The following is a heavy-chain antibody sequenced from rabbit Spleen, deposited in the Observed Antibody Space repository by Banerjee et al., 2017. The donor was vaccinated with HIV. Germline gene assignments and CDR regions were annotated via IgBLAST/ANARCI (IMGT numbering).Heavy chain of an antibody. Sequence: QEQLTETGGGLVQPGGSLTLSCKASEFDFGSYGMCWVRQAPGKGPEWIACIVNGNGNTYYASWVNGRLTISRSTSLATVTLEMTSLTVADTATFFCGRAGEGGYGYLDLWGQGTLVTVS. CDR2: IVNGNGNT. J-gene: IGHJ4*01. CDR1: EFDFGSYG. D-gene: IGHD2-1*01. V-gene: IGHV1S47*01. CDR3: GRAGEGGYGYLDL.